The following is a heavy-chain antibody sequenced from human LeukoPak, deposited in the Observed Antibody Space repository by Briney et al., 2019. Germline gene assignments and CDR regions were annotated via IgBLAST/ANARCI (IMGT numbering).Heavy chain of an antibody. CDR3: AREAIAAAGGFDY. CDR1: GGSISSGGYS. V-gene: IGHV4-30-2*01. CDR2: IYHSGST. D-gene: IGHD6-13*01. Sequence: SQTLSLTCAVSGGSISSGGYSWSWIRQPPGKGLEWIGYIYHSGSTCYNPSLKSRVTISVDRSKNQFSLKLSSVTAADTAVYYCAREAIAAAGGFDYWGQGTLVTVSS. J-gene: IGHJ4*02.